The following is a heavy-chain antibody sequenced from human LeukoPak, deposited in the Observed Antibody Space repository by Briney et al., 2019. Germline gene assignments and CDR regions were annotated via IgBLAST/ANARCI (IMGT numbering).Heavy chain of an antibody. CDR2: ISWNSAYI. V-gene: IGHV3-9*01. Sequence: GGSLRLSCAASGFTFDDYGMHWVRQVPGKGLEWVSGISWNSAYIGYADSVKGRFTISRDNAKNSLDLQMNSLRADDTAVYYCARDQGYRYGSTYRSTVFDYWGQGTLVTVSS. J-gene: IGHJ4*02. CDR3: ARDQGYRYGSTYRSTVFDY. CDR1: GFTFDDYG. D-gene: IGHD5-18*01.